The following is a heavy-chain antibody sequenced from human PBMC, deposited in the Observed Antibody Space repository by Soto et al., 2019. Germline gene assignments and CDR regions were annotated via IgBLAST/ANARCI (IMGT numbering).Heavy chain of an antibody. V-gene: IGHV3-23*01. Sequence: GGSLRLSCAASGFTFSSYAMSWVRQAPGKGLEWVSAISGSGGSTYYADSVKGRFTISRDNSKNTLYLQMNSLRAEDTAVYYCAISTMLYSNYYYYYYGMDVWGQGTTVTVSS. J-gene: IGHJ6*02. CDR1: GFTFSSYA. CDR3: AISTMLYSNYYYYYYGMDV. D-gene: IGHD4-4*01. CDR2: ISGSGGST.